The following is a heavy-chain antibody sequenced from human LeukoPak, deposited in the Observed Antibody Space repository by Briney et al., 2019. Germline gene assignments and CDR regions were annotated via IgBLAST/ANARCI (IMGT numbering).Heavy chain of an antibody. Sequence: SETLSLTCTVSGYSISSGYYWGWIRQPPGKGLEWIGSIYHSGSTYYNPSLKSRVTISVDTSKNQFSLKLSSVTAADTAVYYCARRQQLVDFDYWGQGTLVTVSS. CDR3: ARRQQLVDFDY. CDR1: GYSISSGYY. J-gene: IGHJ4*02. D-gene: IGHD6-13*01. CDR2: IYHSGST. V-gene: IGHV4-38-2*02.